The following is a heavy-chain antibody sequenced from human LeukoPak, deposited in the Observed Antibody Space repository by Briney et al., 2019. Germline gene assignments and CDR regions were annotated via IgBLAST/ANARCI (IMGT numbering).Heavy chain of an antibody. CDR1: GGSISSYY. V-gene: IGHV4-59*01. CDR3: ASGGPWYNWFDP. J-gene: IGHJ5*02. CDR2: IYYSGST. D-gene: IGHD1-26*01. Sequence: SETLSLTCTVSGGSISSYYWSWIRQPPGKGLEWIGYIYYSGSTNYNPSLKSRVTVSADTSKNQFSLKLSSVTAADTAVYYCASGGPWYNWFDPWGQGTLVTVSS.